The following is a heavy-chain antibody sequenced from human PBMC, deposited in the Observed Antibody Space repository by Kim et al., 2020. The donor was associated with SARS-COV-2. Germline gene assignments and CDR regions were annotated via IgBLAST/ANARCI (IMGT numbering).Heavy chain of an antibody. CDR3: VKEDYYDSSGYFPR. V-gene: IGHV3-23*01. J-gene: IGHJ1*01. CDR1: GFTFSSSA. D-gene: IGHD3-22*01. CDR2: ISGSGGRS. Sequence: GGSLRLSCAASGFTFSSSAMSWVRLAPGQGLEWVSAISGSGGRSYYADSVKGRFTISRDISKNSLYLQMNSLRAEDTAVYYCVKEDYYDSSGYFPRWGQRVLVTVS.